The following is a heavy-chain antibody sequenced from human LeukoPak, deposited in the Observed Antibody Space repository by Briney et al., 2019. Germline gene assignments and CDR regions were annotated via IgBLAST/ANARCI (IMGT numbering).Heavy chain of an antibody. V-gene: IGHV1-3*01. Sequence: GASVKVSCKASGYTFTSYAMHWVRQAPGHSLEWMGWIHPGTGQTRYSEGLRGRVTITRDKSANIGYMELTSLTFEDTAIYYCAKGSGPLVWKPFDIWGQGTLLTVSS. CDR2: IHPGTGQT. CDR3: AKGSGPLVWKPFDI. CDR1: GYTFTSYA. J-gene: IGHJ3*02. D-gene: IGHD6-19*01.